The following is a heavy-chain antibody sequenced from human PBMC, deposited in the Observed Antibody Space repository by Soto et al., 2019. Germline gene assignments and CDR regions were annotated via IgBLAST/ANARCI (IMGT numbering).Heavy chain of an antibody. D-gene: IGHD3-10*01. CDR3: AKIWFGELDV. CDR2: ISGSRGST. V-gene: IGHV3-23*01. J-gene: IGHJ6*04. CDR1: GFSFSNYV. Sequence: GGSLRLSCAASGFSFSNYVMTWVRQAPGRGLEWVSSISGSRGSTYYADSVKGRFTISRDNSKNTLYLQMNSLRAEDTAVYYCAKIWFGELDVWGKGTTVTVSS.